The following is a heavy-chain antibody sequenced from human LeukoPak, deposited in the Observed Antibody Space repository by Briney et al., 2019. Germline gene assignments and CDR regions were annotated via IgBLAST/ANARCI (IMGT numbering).Heavy chain of an antibody. J-gene: IGHJ4*02. CDR2: ISGSGGST. D-gene: IGHD6-19*01. CDR3: ARNSGWYGIS. Sequence: GGSLRLSRAASGVTFCIVAMNCVREAPGRGLEWVSTISGSGGSTYYADSVKGRFTISRDNSKNTLYLQLTSLSDDDTAVYFCARNSGWYGISWGQGTLVIVSS. V-gene: IGHV3-23*01. CDR1: GVTFCIVA.